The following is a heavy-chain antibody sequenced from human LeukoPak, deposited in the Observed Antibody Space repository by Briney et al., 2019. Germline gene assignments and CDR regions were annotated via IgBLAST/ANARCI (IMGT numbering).Heavy chain of an antibody. CDR1: GFTFSTYA. V-gene: IGHV3-23*01. CDR2: ISGNGGST. CDR3: AKPPPDSSSWLFDY. Sequence: GGSLRLSCAASGFTFSTYAMSWVRQAPGKGLEWVSTISGNGGSTYYADSVKGRFTISRDNSKNTLYLQMNSLRVEDTAVYYCAKPPPDSSSWLFDYWGQGTLVTVSS. J-gene: IGHJ4*02. D-gene: IGHD6-13*01.